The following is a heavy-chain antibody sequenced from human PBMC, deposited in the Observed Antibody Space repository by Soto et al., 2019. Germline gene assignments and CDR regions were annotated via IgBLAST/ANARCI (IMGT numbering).Heavy chain of an antibody. CDR3: ARDHSPASN. J-gene: IGHJ4*01. V-gene: IGHV3-49*03. CDR1: GFTFGDYA. D-gene: IGHD6-13*01. Sequence: GGSLRLSCTASGFTFGDYAMSWFRQAPGKELQWVGFIRSKPFGGTREYAASVKGRFTISRDDSRSIAYLQMDSLKTEDTAVYYCARDHSPASNWGHGTLVTVSS. CDR2: IRSKPFGGTR.